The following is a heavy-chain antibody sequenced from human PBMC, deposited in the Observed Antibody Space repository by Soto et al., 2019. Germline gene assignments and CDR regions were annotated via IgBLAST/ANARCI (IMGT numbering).Heavy chain of an antibody. CDR2: ISGSGGDT. J-gene: IGHJ5*02. D-gene: IGHD6-6*01. V-gene: IGHV3-23*01. Sequence: GGSLRLSCAASGFTFSNYAMSWVRQAPGKGLEWVSAISGSGGDTYYADSVKGRFTISRDNSKNTLYLQMNSLRAEDSAVYYCAKDRLPPWFDLWGQGTLVTVSS. CDR3: AKDRLPPWFDL. CDR1: GFTFSNYA.